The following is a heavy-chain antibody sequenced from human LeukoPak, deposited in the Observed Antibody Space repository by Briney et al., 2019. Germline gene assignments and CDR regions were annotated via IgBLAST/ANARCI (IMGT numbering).Heavy chain of an antibody. V-gene: IGHV4-59*08. Sequence: SETLSLTCTVSGGSISTYYWSWFRHPPGKGLELIGYLYYSGSTNYNPSLKSRVTISLDTSKNQFSLKLSSVTAADTAVYYCARGLAHKFDYWGQGTLVTVSS. J-gene: IGHJ4*02. D-gene: IGHD6-19*01. CDR2: LYYSGST. CDR1: GGSISTYY. CDR3: ARGLAHKFDY.